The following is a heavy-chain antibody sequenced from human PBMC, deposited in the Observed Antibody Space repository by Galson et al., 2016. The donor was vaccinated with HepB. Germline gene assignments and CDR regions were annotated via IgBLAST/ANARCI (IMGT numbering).Heavy chain of an antibody. J-gene: IGHJ6*02. V-gene: IGHV3-15*01. CDR2: IKSKTDGGTT. CDR3: RYGMDV. CDR1: GFTFSNAW. Sequence: SLRLSCAASGFTFSNAWMGWVRQAPGKGLAWVGCIKSKTDGGTTDYAAPVKGRFSISRDDSKNTLYLQMNSLKAEDTAVYYCRYGMDVWGQGTTVTVSS.